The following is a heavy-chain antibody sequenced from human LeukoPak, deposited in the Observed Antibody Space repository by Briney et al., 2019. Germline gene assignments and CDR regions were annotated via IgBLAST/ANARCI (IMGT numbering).Heavy chain of an antibody. Sequence: GGSLRLSCAASGFTFSSYSMNWVRQAPGKGLEWVSYISSSSSTIYYADSVKGRFTISRDNAKNSLYLQMNSLRAEDTAVYYCARDPSWNFDYWGQGTLVTVSS. V-gene: IGHV3-48*01. J-gene: IGHJ4*02. D-gene: IGHD2-15*01. CDR2: ISSSSSTI. CDR3: ARDPSWNFDY. CDR1: GFTFSSYS.